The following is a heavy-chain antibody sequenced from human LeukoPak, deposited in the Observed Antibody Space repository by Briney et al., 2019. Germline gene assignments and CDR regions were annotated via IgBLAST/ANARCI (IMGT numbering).Heavy chain of an antibody. CDR2: IWYDGSNK. V-gene: IGHV3-33*01. CDR3: AGSYYNVFDY. D-gene: IGHD3-10*01. Sequence: PGRSLRLSCAASGFTFSNYGMHWVRQAPGKGLEWVALIWYDGSNKYYADSVKGRFTISRDNSKSTLYLQMNSLRAEDTAVYYCAGSYYNVFDYWGQGTLVTVSS. CDR1: GFTFSNYG. J-gene: IGHJ4*02.